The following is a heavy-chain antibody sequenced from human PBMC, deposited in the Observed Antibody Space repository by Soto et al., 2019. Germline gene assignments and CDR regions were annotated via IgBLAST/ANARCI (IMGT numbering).Heavy chain of an antibody. D-gene: IGHD1-1*01. CDR2: ISAYNGNT. Sequence: QVQLVQSGAEVKKPGASVKVSCKASGYTFTSYGISWVRQAPGQGLEWMGWISAYNGNTNYAQKLQGRVTMTTDTSTSTAYMELRSLGSDDTAVYYCVIEARVQAPFPGMDVWGQGTTVTVSS. J-gene: IGHJ6*02. CDR1: GYTFTSYG. CDR3: VIEARVQAPFPGMDV. V-gene: IGHV1-18*01.